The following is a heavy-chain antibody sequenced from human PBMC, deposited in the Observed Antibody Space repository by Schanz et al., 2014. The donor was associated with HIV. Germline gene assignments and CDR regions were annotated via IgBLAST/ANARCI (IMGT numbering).Heavy chain of an antibody. Sequence: EVQLVESGGGLLQPGRSLRLSCAASGFIFNDFAMHWVRQAPGKGLEWVSTISWNSGSIAYADSVKGRFTVSRDNAKNTLYLQMNSLRADDTAVYYCAKGWRGYSISSLVDYWGQGTLVTVSS. CDR3: AKGWRGYSISSLVDY. CDR1: GFIFNDFA. V-gene: IGHV3-9*01. J-gene: IGHJ4*02. D-gene: IGHD6-6*01. CDR2: ISWNSGSI.